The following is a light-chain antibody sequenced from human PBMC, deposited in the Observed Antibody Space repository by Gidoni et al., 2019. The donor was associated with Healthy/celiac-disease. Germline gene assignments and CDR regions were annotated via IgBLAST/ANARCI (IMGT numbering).Light chain of an antibody. Sequence: SDVLTQPPSVSVAPGRTARITCGGNNIGSKSVHWYQQKPGQAPVLVVYDDSDRPSAFPERFSGSNSGNTATLTISRVEAGDEADYYCQVWDSSSDHHVVFGGGTKLTVL. CDR3: QVWDSSSDHHVV. V-gene: IGLV3-21*02. J-gene: IGLJ2*01. CDR1: NIGSKS. CDR2: DDS.